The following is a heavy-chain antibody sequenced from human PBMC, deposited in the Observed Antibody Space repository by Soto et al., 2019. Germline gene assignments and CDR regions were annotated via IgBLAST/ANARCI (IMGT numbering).Heavy chain of an antibody. CDR2: INHSGST. CDR3: ARGVAAAGLDY. Sequence: QVRLQQWGAGLLKPSETLSLTCAVYGGSFSGYYWSWIRQPPGKGLEWIGEINHSGSTNYNPSLKSRVTISVDTSKNQFSLKLSSVTAADTAVYYCARGVAAAGLDYWGQGTLVTVSS. D-gene: IGHD6-13*01. J-gene: IGHJ4*02. CDR1: GGSFSGYY. V-gene: IGHV4-34*01.